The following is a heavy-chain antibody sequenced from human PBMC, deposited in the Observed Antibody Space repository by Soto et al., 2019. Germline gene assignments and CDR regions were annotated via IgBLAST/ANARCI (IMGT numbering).Heavy chain of an antibody. J-gene: IGHJ6*02. D-gene: IGHD4-17*01. CDR3: ARDGRNDYGSHYYYYYGMDV. CDR1: GYTFTSYG. Sequence: QVQLVQSGAEVKKPGALVKVSCKASGYTFTSYGISWVRQAPGQGLEWMGWISAYNGNTNYAQKLQGRVTMTTDTSTSTAYMELRSLRSDDTAVYYCARDGRNDYGSHYYYYYGMDVWGQGTTVTVSS. V-gene: IGHV1-18*01. CDR2: ISAYNGNT.